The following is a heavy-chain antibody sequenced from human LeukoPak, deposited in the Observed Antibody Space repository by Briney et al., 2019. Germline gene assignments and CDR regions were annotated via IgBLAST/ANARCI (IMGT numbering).Heavy chain of an antibody. CDR3: ARGSSSVYVY. CDR2: INHSGST. V-gene: IGHV4-34*01. CDR1: GGSFSGYY. D-gene: IGHD6-6*01. J-gene: IGHJ4*02. Sequence: SETLSLTCAVYGGSFSGYYWSWIRQPPGKGLEWIGEINHSGSTNYNPSLKSRVTISVDTSKNQFSLKLSSVTAADTAVYYCARGSSSVYVYRGQGTLVTVSS.